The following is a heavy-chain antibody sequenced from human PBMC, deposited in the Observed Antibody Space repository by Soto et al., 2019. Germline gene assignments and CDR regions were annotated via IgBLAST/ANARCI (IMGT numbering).Heavy chain of an antibody. CDR2: IDWDDDK. D-gene: IGHD3-22*01. Sequence: GSGPTLVNPTQTLTLTCTFSGFSLSTSGMRVSWIRQPPGKALEWLARIDWDDDKFYSTSLKTRLTISKDTSKNQVVLTMTNMDPVDTATYYCARTSPRDYYDSSGYHYGGYFDYWGQGTLVTVSS. CDR3: ARTSPRDYYDSSGYHYGGYFDY. CDR1: GFSLSTSGMR. V-gene: IGHV2-70*04. J-gene: IGHJ4*02.